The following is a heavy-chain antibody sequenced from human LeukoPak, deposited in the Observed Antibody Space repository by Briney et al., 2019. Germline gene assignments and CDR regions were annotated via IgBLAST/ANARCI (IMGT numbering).Heavy chain of an antibody. V-gene: IGHV3-7*01. D-gene: IGHD6-25*01. CDR2: IKKDGSEK. CDR3: ARDSGYGDY. J-gene: IGHJ4*02. CDR1: GFTLTSYS. Sequence: PGGCLRLSSVASGFTLTSYSMSSVRETPRKGVKWVSAIKKDGSEKNSVDSVKGRFTITRDNAKNSVYLQMNSVRAEDTAVYYCARDSGYGDYWGQGILVTVSS.